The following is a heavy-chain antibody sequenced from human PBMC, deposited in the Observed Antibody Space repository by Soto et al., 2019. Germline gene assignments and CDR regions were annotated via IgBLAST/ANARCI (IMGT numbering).Heavy chain of an antibody. CDR3: AKDLDGGDFDF. V-gene: IGHV3-23*01. CDR1: GFSFSSYA. CDR2: ITASGGNT. D-gene: IGHD3-16*01. Sequence: EVQLLESGGNLVQPGGSLRLSCEASGFSFSSYAMSWVRQAPRKGLEWVSAITASGGNTYYAASVKGRFTISRDNSKNTVSLQMNSLRAEDTAVYFCAKDLDGGDFDFWGQGTLVNVSS. J-gene: IGHJ4*02.